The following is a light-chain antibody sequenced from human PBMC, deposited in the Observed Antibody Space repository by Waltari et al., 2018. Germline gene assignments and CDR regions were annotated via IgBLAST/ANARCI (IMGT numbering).Light chain of an antibody. J-gene: IGKJ4*01. CDR3: QEYDSLPIT. Sequence: DIQMTQSPSPLPASVGDRVTITCRASQYVKNNLAWFQQKPGKAPKVLIHKASRLESGVPSRFSGSGFGTEFILSISSQQPDDFATYYCQEYDSLPITFGGGTKVEIK. V-gene: IGKV1-5*03. CDR1: QYVKNN. CDR2: KAS.